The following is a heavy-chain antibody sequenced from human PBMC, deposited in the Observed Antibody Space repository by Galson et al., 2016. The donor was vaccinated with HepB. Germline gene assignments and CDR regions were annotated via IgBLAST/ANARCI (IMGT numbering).Heavy chain of an antibody. Sequence: QSGAEVKKAGESLKIYCTGSGYRFTSYWIAWVRQMPGKGLEWMGFINPVDSETRYSPSFQGQVTISVDKSISTAYLQWSSLKSSDTANYCCARHPGRGESSSSGWFDPWGQGTLVTVSS. CDR2: INPVDSET. CDR1: GYRFTSYW. CDR3: ARHPGRGESSSSGWFDP. J-gene: IGHJ5*02. V-gene: IGHV5-51*01. D-gene: IGHD6-6*01.